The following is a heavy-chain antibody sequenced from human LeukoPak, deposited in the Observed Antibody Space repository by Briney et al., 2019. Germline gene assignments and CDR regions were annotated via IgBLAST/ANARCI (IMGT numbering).Heavy chain of an antibody. V-gene: IGHV4-59*01. CDR2: IYYSGST. CDR1: GESFSGYY. J-gene: IGHJ6*03. CDR3: ARVGAGTTPYYYYYYMDV. D-gene: IGHD1-1*01. Sequence: SETLSLTCDVYGESFSGYYWSWIRQPPGKGLEWIGYIYYSGSTNYNPSLKSRVTISVDTSKNQFSLKLSSVTAADTAVYYCARVGAGTTPYYYYYYMDVWGKGTTVTISS.